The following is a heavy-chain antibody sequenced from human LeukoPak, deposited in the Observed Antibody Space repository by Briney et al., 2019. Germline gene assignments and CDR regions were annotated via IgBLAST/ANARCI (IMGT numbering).Heavy chain of an antibody. V-gene: IGHV1-18*01. CDR3: ARDPEKRYYGSGPDLDY. CDR2: ISAYNGNT. J-gene: IGHJ4*02. Sequence: ASVKVSCKASGYTFTSYGISWVRQAPGQGLEWMGWISAYNGNTNYAQKLQGRVTMTTDTSTSTAYMELRSLRSDDTAVYYCARDPEKRYYGSGPDLDYWGQGTLVTVSS. CDR1: GYTFTSYG. D-gene: IGHD3-10*01.